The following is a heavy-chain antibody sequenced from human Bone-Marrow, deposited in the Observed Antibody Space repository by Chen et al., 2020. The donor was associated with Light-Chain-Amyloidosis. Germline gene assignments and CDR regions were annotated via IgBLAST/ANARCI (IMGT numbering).Heavy chain of an antibody. Sequence: QVQVVQAGGEVKKPGSSVRLSCKTSGNSFRNYAINWVRQAPGQGLEWMGGIIPLLGTANYAQKFQDRVTITADESTTTSYLDLRGLTSGDTALYYCAREHERPLYVALAYWGPGTMVTVSS. V-gene: IGHV1-69*01. CDR2: IIPLLGTA. CDR3: AREHERPLYVALAY. D-gene: IGHD3-10*02. J-gene: IGHJ4*02. CDR1: GNSFRNYA.